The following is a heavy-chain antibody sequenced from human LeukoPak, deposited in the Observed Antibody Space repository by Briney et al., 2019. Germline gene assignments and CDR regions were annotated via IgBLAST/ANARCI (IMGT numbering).Heavy chain of an antibody. Sequence: SETLSLTCAVYGGSFSSYYWSWIRQPPGKGLEWIGEINHSGSTNYNPSLKSRVTISLDTSKNHFSLNLSSVTAADTAVYYCACPSGNHLYSFDYWGQGTLVTVSS. CDR3: ACPSGNHLYSFDY. V-gene: IGHV4-34*01. D-gene: IGHD1-14*01. J-gene: IGHJ4*02. CDR2: INHSGST. CDR1: GGSFSSYY.